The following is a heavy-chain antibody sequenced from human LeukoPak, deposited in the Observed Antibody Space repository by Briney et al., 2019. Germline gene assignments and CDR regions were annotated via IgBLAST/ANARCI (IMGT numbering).Heavy chain of an antibody. J-gene: IGHJ4*02. V-gene: IGHV3-9*01. CDR3: AKLAKYFYGSETYFFFEH. D-gene: IGHD3-10*01. Sequence: GGSLRLSCVASGFTFDDYAMHWVRQAPGKGLEWVSGISWNSGSIGYVDSVKGRFTISRDNAKNSLFLQMNSLRVEDTAVYYCAKLAKYFYGSETYFFFEHWGQGTPVTASS. CDR2: ISWNSGSI. CDR1: GFTFDDYA.